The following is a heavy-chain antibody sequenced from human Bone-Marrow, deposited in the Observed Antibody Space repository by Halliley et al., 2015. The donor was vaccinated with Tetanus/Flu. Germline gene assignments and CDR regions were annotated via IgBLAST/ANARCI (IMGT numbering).Heavy chain of an antibody. V-gene: IGHV5-51*01. Sequence: VQLVQSGAEVKKPGESLKISCKASGFRFTSHWIGWVRQMPGKGLGWMGMISPADSDTRYSPSFQGQVTISADKSTSTAYLQWSSLKASDTAMYFCARDTLLYSSGWSSAFDVWGQGTMVTVSS. D-gene: IGHD6-19*01. CDR2: ISPADSDT. CDR1: GFRFTSHW. CDR3: ARDTLLYSSGWSSAFDV. J-gene: IGHJ3*01.